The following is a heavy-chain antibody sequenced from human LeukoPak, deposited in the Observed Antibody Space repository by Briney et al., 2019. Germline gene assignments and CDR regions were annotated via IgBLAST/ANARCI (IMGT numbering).Heavy chain of an antibody. J-gene: IGHJ4*02. CDR1: GFTFSSYS. V-gene: IGHV3-21*01. Sequence: GGSLRLSCAASGFTFSSYSMIWVRQAPGKGLEWVSSISSSSSYIYYADTVKGRFTISRDNAKNSLYLQMNSLGAEDTAVYYCARDRTIFGVVGYYFDYWGQETLVTVSS. D-gene: IGHD3-3*01. CDR2: ISSSSSYI. CDR3: ARDRTIFGVVGYYFDY.